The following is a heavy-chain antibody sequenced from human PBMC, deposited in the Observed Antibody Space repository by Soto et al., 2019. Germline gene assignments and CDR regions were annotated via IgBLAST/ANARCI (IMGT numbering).Heavy chain of an antibody. CDR2: IYSGGST. V-gene: IGHV3-66*01. CDR3: ARGAEITYYNLWSRYLSLYFDY. CDR1: GFTVTNNY. J-gene: IGHJ4*02. Sequence: PGGSLRLSCAVSGFTVTNNYMSWVRQAPGKGLEWVSIIYSGGSTYYADSVKGRFTISRDNSKSTVYLQINSLRAEDTAVYYCARGAEITYYNLWSRYLSLYFDYWDQATLVTLSS. D-gene: IGHD3-3*01.